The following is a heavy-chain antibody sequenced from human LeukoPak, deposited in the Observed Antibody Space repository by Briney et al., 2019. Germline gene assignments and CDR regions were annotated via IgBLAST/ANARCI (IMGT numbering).Heavy chain of an antibody. J-gene: IGHJ4*02. D-gene: IGHD5-12*01. CDR1: GGSFSGYY. V-gene: IGHV4-34*01. CDR2: INHSGST. Sequence: PSETLSLTCAVYGGSFSGYYWSWIRQPPGKGLEWIGEINHSGSTNYNPSLKCRVTISVDTSKNQFSLKLSSVTAADTAVYYCARGGEDSGYDLFDYWGQGTLVTVSS. CDR3: ARGGEDSGYDLFDY.